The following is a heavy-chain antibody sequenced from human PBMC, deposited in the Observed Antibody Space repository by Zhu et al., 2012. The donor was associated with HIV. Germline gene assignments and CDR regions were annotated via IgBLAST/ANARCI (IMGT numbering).Heavy chain of an antibody. J-gene: IGHJ3*02. CDR2: VFQTGST. CDR3: ARQKGQWLWSFDM. Sequence: QVQPQESGPGLAKPSGTLSLTCTVSGDSISRGDYHWAWIRQSPGKGLEWIASVFQTGSTHYNPSLESRVTISVDTSRNQFSLELRSVTAADTAVYYCARQKGQWLWSFDMWGQGTMVAVSS. D-gene: IGHD6-19*01. CDR1: GDSISRGDYH. V-gene: IGHV4-39*01.